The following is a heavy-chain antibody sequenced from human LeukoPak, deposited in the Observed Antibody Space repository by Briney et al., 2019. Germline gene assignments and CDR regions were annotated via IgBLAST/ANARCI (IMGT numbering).Heavy chain of an antibody. Sequence: GGSLRLSCAASGFTFTNTWMSWVRQAPGKGLEWVGRIKSKLDGRTTEYAAPVKGRFTISRDDSEDRLHLHMASLKAEDTAVYYCASEPYYYESVGYTYFFVYWGLGTLVTVSS. CDR3: ASEPYYYESVGYTYFFVY. CDR1: GFTFTNTW. J-gene: IGHJ4*02. D-gene: IGHD3-22*01. CDR2: IKSKLDGRTT. V-gene: IGHV3-15*01.